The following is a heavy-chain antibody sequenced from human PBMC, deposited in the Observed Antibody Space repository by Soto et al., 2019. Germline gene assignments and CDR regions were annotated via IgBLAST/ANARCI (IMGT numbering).Heavy chain of an antibody. CDR1: GGTFSSYA. V-gene: IGHV1-69*13. CDR3: ARVSDHSVAAADKIYYYYGMDV. CDR2: IIPIFGTA. D-gene: IGHD6-13*01. J-gene: IGHJ6*02. Sequence: SVKVSCKASGGTFSSYAISWVRQAPGQGLEWMGGIIPIFGTANYAQKFQGRVTITADESTSTAYMELSSLRSEDTAVYYCARVSDHSVAAADKIYYYYGMDVWGQGTTVTVSS.